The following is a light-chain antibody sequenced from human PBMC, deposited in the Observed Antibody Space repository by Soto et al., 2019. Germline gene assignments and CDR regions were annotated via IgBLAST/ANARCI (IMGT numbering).Light chain of an antibody. V-gene: IGKV3-15*01. CDR2: GAS. CDR1: QSVDTN. J-gene: IGKJ2*01. CDR3: QQYYNWPPYT. Sequence: EVVMTQSPSTLSVSPGDRATLSCMAIQSVDTNLAWYQQKPGQAPRLLVHGASMRATGVPARFTGTGSGTDFTLTISGLQSDDFAVYYCQQYYNWPPYTFGQGTKLQI.